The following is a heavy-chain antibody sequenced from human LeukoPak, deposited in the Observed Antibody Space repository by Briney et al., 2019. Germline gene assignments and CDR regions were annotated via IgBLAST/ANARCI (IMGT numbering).Heavy chain of an antibody. V-gene: IGHV3-23*01. CDR2: ISTSGRT. CDR3: AKDLDSSGSYESPGDC. D-gene: IGHD6-19*01. CDR1: GFTFNKYA. Sequence: GGSLRLSCTASGFTFNKYAMSWLRQPPGKGLEWVSLISTSGRTHYADSVKGRFTISRDNSKNTLYLQMNTLRVDDTAIYYCAKDLDSSGSYESPGDCWGQGTQVTVSS. J-gene: IGHJ4*02.